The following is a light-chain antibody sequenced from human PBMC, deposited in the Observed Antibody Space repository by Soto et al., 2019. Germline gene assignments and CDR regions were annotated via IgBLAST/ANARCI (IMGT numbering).Light chain of an antibody. Sequence: QSVLAQPASVSGSPGQSITISCTGTDSDVGAYDSVSWYRQHPHKAPQLIIYKGTQRPPGVSNRISGATSGNAASLTISGLQADDEADYFCCSSAPESTYVFGTGTKLTVL. CDR1: DSDVGAYDS. CDR3: CSSAPESTYV. V-gene: IGLV2-23*01. J-gene: IGLJ1*01. CDR2: KGT.